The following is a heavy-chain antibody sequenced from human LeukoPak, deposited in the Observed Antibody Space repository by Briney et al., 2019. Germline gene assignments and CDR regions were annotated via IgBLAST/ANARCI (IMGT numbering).Heavy chain of an antibody. D-gene: IGHD6-6*01. CDR2: ISSSSSTI. CDR1: GFTFSSYS. J-gene: IGHJ4*02. V-gene: IGHV3-48*04. Sequence: VGSLRLSCAASGFTFSSYSMNWVRQAPGKGLEWVSYISSSSSTIYYADSVKGRFTISRDNAKNSLYLQMNSLRAEDTAVYYCARSMDIAARDFDYWGQGTLVTVSS. CDR3: ARSMDIAARDFDY.